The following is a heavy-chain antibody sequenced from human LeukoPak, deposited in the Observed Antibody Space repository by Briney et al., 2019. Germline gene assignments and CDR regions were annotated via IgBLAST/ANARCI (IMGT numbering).Heavy chain of an antibody. D-gene: IGHD7-27*01. CDR1: GDSVTTYY. Sequence: SETLSLTCTVSGDSVTTYYWSWIRQPPGKGLEWLGYIYYSGSATYNPSLKSRVTISVDTSKNQFSLKLSSVTAADTAVYYCARDTWALFDYWGQGTLVTVSS. J-gene: IGHJ4*02. CDR3: ARDTWALFDY. V-gene: IGHV4-59*02. CDR2: IYYSGSA.